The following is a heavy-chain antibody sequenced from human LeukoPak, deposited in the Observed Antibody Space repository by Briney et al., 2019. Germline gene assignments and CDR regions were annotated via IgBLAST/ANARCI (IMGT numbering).Heavy chain of an antibody. J-gene: IGHJ4*02. Sequence: PGGSLRLSCAASGFTFSDYYMSWIRQAPGKGLEWVSAISGSGGSTYYADSVKGRFTISRDNSKNTLYLQMNSLRAEDTAVYYCASGGATSFDYWGQGTLVTVSS. CDR2: ISGSGGST. D-gene: IGHD1-26*01. V-gene: IGHV3-23*01. CDR1: GFTFSDYY. CDR3: ASGGATSFDY.